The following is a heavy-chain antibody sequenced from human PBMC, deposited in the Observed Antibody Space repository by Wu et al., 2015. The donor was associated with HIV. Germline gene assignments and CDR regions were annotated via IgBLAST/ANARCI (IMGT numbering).Heavy chain of an antibody. J-gene: IGHJ4*02. D-gene: IGHD3-22*01. Sequence: QVQLVQSGAEIKKPGASVKVSCQASGYMFTDYYIHWVRQAPGQGLEWMGWINPSGGGTIYAESFQGRITITSDTSMKTVYMELNSLTSGDTAVYYCARLQSLSGFYSNADYWGQGTLVTVSS. CDR2: INPSGGGT. CDR1: GYMFTDYY. V-gene: IGHV1-2*02. CDR3: ARLQSLSGFYSNADY.